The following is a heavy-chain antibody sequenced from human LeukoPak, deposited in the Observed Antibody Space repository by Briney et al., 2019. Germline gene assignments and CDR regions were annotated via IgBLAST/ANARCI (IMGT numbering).Heavy chain of an antibody. Sequence: SETLSLTCAVYGGSFSGYYWSWIRQPPGKGLEWIGEINHSGSTNYNPSLKSRVTISVDTSKNQFSLKLSSVTAADTAVYYCARALGSAARHYYYYYGMDVWGQGTTVTVS. CDR1: GGSFSGYY. CDR3: ARALGSAARHYYYYYGMDV. CDR2: INHSGST. D-gene: IGHD6-6*01. V-gene: IGHV4-34*01. J-gene: IGHJ6*02.